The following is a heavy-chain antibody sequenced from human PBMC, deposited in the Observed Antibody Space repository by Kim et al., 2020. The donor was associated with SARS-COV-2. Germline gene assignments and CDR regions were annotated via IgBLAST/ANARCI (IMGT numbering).Heavy chain of an antibody. Sequence: ASVKVSCKASGYRFSSYAMHWVRQAPGQRLEWMGWINTGYDNTKYSQKFQGRVTIVRDTSASTDYLELNNLTSEDTAVYYCARDQQGGRESGTFSTGIVWMDVWGQGTTVTVSS. CDR1: GYRFSSYA. J-gene: IGHJ6*02. CDR2: INTGYDNT. D-gene: IGHD3-10*01. CDR3: ARDQQGGRESGTFSTGIVWMDV. V-gene: IGHV1-3*04.